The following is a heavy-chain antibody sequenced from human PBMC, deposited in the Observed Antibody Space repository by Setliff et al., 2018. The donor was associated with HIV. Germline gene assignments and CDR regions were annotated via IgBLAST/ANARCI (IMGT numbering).Heavy chain of an antibody. CDR2: IRYDGSQK. Sequence: PEGSLRFSCAASVFTFNNYGMNWVRQAPGKGLEWVAFIRYDGSQKYYVDSVKGRFTISRDNSKNTLYLQMNSLRVEDTAVYYCAKDVCSGAYCYAYYYYGMDVWGQGTMVTVS. CDR1: VFTFNNYG. CDR3: AKDVCSGAYCYAYYYYGMDV. V-gene: IGHV3-30*02. D-gene: IGHD2-15*01. J-gene: IGHJ6*02.